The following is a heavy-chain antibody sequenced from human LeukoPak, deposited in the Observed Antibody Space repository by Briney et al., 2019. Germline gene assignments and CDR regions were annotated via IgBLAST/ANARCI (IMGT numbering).Heavy chain of an antibody. J-gene: IGHJ4*02. V-gene: IGHV4-34*01. Sequence: SETLSLTCAVSGGSFSGYYWSWIRQPPGAGLEWIAEINHSGSTNYNPALKSRVSIAVDTSKNQFSLKLNSVTAADTAIYDCARGGVEGNYWSTRLFDSWGQGTLVTVSS. CDR1: GGSFSGYY. CDR2: INHSGST. CDR3: ARGGVEGNYWSTRLFDS. D-gene: IGHD4-11*01.